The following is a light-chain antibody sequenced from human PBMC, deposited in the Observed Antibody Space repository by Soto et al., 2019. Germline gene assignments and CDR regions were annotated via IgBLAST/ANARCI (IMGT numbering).Light chain of an antibody. CDR3: QQYGSATVT. Sequence: DIVLTQSPCTLSLSPGKRATLSCRARQSISSSYLAWYQQRPGQAPRLLIYGASSRATGIPDRFSGSASGTDFTLTISRLEPEDFAVYYCQQYGSATVTCGQGTRVDIK. V-gene: IGKV3-20*01. CDR1: QSISSSY. CDR2: GAS. J-gene: IGKJ1*01.